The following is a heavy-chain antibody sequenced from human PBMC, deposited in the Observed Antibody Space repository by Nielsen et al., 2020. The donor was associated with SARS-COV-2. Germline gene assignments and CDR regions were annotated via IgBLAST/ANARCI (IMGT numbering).Heavy chain of an antibody. CDR2: IYYSGST. D-gene: IGHD3-3*01. CDR1: GGSISSSSYY. V-gene: IGHV4-39*07. J-gene: IGHJ5*02. CDR3: ASSIGGGGWFDP. Sequence: SETLSLTCTVSGGSISSSSYYWGWIRQPPGKGLEWIGSIYYSGSTNYNPSLKSRVTISVDTSKNQFSLKLSSVTAADTAVYYCASSIGGGGWFDPWGQGTLVTVSS.